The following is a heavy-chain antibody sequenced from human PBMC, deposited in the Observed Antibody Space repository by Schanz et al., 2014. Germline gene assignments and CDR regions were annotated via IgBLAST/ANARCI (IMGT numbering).Heavy chain of an antibody. J-gene: IGHJ4*02. D-gene: IGHD2-21*02. V-gene: IGHV3-21*01. Sequence: EMQLLESGGGLVQPGGSLRLSCLASGFAFSSYGMNWVRQAPGKGLEWVSSISSRSSHIYYADSVKGRFTVSRDNAKNSVYLQMNGLRVEDTAVYYCVRERTNYGGNSYFFDHWGQGTLVTVSS. CDR1: GFAFSSYG. CDR3: VRERTNYGGNSYFFDH. CDR2: ISSRSSHI.